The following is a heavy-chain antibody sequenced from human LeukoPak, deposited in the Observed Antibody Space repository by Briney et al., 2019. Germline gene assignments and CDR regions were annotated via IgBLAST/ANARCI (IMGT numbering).Heavy chain of an antibody. D-gene: IGHD3-22*01. CDR2: ISDSSSTI. CDR1: GFTSSDYY. J-gene: IGHJ4*02. Sequence: RGSLRLSCAASGFTSSDYYTSWIPRAPGKGLEWVSYISDSSSTIYYADSVKGRFTISRDNAKNSVYLQMNSLRAEDTAVYYCARDRLGDYDSSGYYDNWGQGTRVTVSS. CDR3: ARDRLGDYDSSGYYDN. V-gene: IGHV3-11*01.